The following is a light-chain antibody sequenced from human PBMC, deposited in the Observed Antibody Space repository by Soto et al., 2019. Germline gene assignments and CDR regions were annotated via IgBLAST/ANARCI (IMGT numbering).Light chain of an antibody. CDR1: SSDIGAYNY. CDR2: DVS. Sequence: QSVLTQPASVSGSPGQSITISCTGASSDIGAYNYVSWYQQHPGTAPKLMIYDVSNRPSGVSTRFSGSKSGNTASLTISGLQAEDEADYYCSSYTTRSTVVFGGGTKVTVL. J-gene: IGLJ2*01. CDR3: SSYTTRSTVV. V-gene: IGLV2-14*01.